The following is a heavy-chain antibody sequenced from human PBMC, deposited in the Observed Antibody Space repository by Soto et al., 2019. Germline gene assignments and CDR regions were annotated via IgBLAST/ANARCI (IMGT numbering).Heavy chain of an antibody. CDR3: ATERGAYSGSGSYHNWFDP. V-gene: IGHV1-24*01. J-gene: IGHJ5*02. CDR2: FDPEDGET. CDR1: GYTLTELS. D-gene: IGHD3-10*01. Sequence: QVQLVQSGAEVKKPGASVKVSCKVSGYTLTELSMHWVRQAPGKGLEWMGGFDPEDGETIYAQKFQGRVTMTEDTSTDTACMELSSLRSEDTAVYYCATERGAYSGSGSYHNWFDPWGQGTLVTVSS.